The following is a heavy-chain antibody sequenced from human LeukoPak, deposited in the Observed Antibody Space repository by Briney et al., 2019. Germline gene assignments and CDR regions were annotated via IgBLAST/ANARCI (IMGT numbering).Heavy chain of an antibody. V-gene: IGHV1-8*03. J-gene: IGHJ4*02. CDR1: GYTFTSYD. Sequence: ASVKVSRKASGYTFTSYDINWVRQATGQGLAWMGWMNPNSGNTGYAQKFQGRVTITRNTSISTAYMELSSLRSEDTAVYYCARAPTGFWSGYYPWYFDYWGQGTLVTVSS. CDR3: ARAPTGFWSGYYPWYFDY. D-gene: IGHD3-3*01. CDR2: MNPNSGNT.